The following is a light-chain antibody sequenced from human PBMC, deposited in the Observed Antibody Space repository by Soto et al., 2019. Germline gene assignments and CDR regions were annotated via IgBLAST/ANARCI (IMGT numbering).Light chain of an antibody. V-gene: IGKV4-1*01. CDR3: QQYESTPPT. CDR1: QSVLYSSNNKNY. CDR2: WAS. Sequence: DFVMTQSPDSLAVSLGERATINCKSSQSVLYSSNNKNYLAWYQQRPGQPPKLLIYWASTREPGVPDRFSGSGSGTDFTLTITSLQAEDVAVYYCQQYESTPPTFGQGTKLEIK. J-gene: IGKJ2*01.